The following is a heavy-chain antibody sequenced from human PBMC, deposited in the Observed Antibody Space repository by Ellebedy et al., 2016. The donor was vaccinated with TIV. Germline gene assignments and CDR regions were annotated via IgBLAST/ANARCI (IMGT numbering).Heavy chain of an antibody. V-gene: IGHV2-5*02. CDR1: GFSLSTSGVG. D-gene: IGHD4-23*01. J-gene: IGHJ3*02. CDR3: ARTSTVVTPTDAFDI. Sequence: SGPTLVKPTQTLTLTCTFSGFSLSTSGVGVGWIRQPPGKALEWLALIYWDDDKRYSPSLKTRLTISKDTSKNQVVLTMTNMDPVDTATYYCARTSTVVTPTDAFDIWGQGTMVTVSS. CDR2: IYWDDDK.